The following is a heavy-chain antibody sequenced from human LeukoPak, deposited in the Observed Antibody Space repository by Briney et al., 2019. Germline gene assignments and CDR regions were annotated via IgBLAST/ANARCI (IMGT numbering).Heavy chain of an antibody. V-gene: IGHV3-7*01. CDR2: IKEDGSAK. J-gene: IGHJ3*02. CDR1: GLNFSRNW. D-gene: IGHD2-15*01. CDR3: ARDYDYFSGHNLDAYDI. Sequence: GGSLRLSCAVSGLNFSRNWMTWVRQAPGKGLEWVANIKEDGSAKSYVDSVQGRFTITRDNAKNSLYLQMSSLRVEDTAVYYCARDYDYFSGHNLDAYDIWGQGTTVTVSS.